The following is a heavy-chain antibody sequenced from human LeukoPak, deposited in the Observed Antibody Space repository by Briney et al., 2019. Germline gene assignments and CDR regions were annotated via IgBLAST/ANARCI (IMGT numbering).Heavy chain of an antibody. CDR3: AREAVEDDY. CDR1: GYTFTSYY. Sequence: ASVKVSCKASGYTFTSYYIHWVRQAPGQGLEWMGWINPNSGDTNYAQKLQGRVTMTTDTSTSTAYMELRSLRSDDTAVYYCAREAVEDDYWGQGTLVTVSS. CDR2: INPNSGDT. V-gene: IGHV1-18*04. J-gene: IGHJ4*02. D-gene: IGHD4-23*01.